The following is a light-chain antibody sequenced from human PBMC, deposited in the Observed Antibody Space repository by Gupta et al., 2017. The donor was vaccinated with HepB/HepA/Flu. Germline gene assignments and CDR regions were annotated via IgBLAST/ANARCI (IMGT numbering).Light chain of an antibody. J-gene: IGKJ3*01. V-gene: IGKV3-11*01. CDR1: QSVSSY. Sequence: IVLTQSPLTLSLSAGERATLSCRASQSVSSYLDWYQQKPGQAPRLLNYDASNVDTGIPDRFSGSWSGTDFTLTISSLEPEDFAIYYCQQRSNALGVTFGHGTKVDIK. CDR3: QQRSNALGVT. CDR2: DAS.